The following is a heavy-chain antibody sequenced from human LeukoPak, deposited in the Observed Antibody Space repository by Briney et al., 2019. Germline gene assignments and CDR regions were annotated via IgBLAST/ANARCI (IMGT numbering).Heavy chain of an antibody. CDR1: GFRFDDYG. D-gene: IGHD3-10*01. V-gene: IGHV3-20*04. CDR2: INWNGIST. J-gene: IGHJ6*04. CDR3: ARSRSGTYYNADV. Sequence: GGSLRLSCAASGFRFDDYGMTWVRQAPGKGLEWVSGINWNGISTGYADSVKGRFTISRDNAKNSLYLQMNSLRAEDTAVYYCARSRSGTYYNADVWGKGTTVTISS.